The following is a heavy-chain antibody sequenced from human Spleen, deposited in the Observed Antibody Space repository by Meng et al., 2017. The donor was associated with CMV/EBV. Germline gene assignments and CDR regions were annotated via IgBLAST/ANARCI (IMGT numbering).Heavy chain of an antibody. J-gene: IGHJ2*01. CDR2: ISSSGSTI. V-gene: IGHV3-11*04. D-gene: IGHD6-19*01. CDR3: ATSSGWYFDL. Sequence: LSLTCAASGFAFSDYYMTWIRQAPGMGLEWVSYISSSGSTICYADSVKGRFTISRDNAKSSLYLQMNSLRAEDTAVYYCATSSGWYFDLWGRGTLVTVSS. CDR1: GFAFSDYY.